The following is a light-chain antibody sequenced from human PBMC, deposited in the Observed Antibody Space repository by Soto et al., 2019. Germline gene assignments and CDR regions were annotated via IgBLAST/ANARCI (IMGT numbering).Light chain of an antibody. J-gene: IGLJ1*01. CDR2: EGS. CDR3: CSYAGSSTLSV. CDR1: SSDVGSYNL. V-gene: IGLV2-23*01. Sequence: QSVLTQPASVSGSPGQSITISCTGTSSDVGSYNLVSWYQHHPGKAPKLMIYEGSERPSGVSNRFSGSKSGNTASLTISGLQAEDEVDYYCCSYAGSSTLSVFGTGTKVTVL.